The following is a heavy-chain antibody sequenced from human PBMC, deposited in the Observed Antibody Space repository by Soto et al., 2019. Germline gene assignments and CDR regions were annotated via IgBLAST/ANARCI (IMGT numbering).Heavy chain of an antibody. Sequence: QVQLVQCGADMTRRGASVKVSCMASGYTCTYYPTHSVRHAPEHRLEWMGWLNVGNGNTRYAQNLQGRVTISRDTSAAPVFMELRSLTSGDAAVYYGARSGATVAAACTDTWFFDRWGRGTLVTVSS. CDR1: GYTCTYYP. CDR2: LNVGNGNT. D-gene: IGHD6-25*01. CDR3: ARSGATVAAACTDTWFFDR. J-gene: IGHJ2*01. V-gene: IGHV1-3*01.